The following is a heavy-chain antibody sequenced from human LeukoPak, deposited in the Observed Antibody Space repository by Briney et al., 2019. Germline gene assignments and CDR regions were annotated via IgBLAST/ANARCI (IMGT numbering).Heavy chain of an antibody. Sequence: GASVKVSCKASGYTFTGYYMHWVRQAPGQGLEWMGWINSNSGGTNYAQKFQGRVTMTRGTSISTVYMELSRLRSDDTAVYYCAREKVEGANWFDPWGQGTLVTVFS. CDR2: INSNSGGT. CDR3: AREKVEGANWFDP. J-gene: IGHJ5*02. D-gene: IGHD2-15*01. CDR1: GYTFTGYY. V-gene: IGHV1-2*02.